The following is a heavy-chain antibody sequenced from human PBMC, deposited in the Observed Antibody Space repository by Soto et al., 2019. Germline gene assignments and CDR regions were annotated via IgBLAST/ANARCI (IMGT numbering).Heavy chain of an antibody. D-gene: IGHD3-3*01. Sequence: ASVKVSCKASGYTFTSYYMHWVRQAPGQGLEWMGIINPSGGSTSYAQKFQGRVTMTRDTSTSTDYMELSSLRSEDTAVYYCAREFGDGYNQGDLDYWGQGTLVTVSS. CDR3: AREFGDGYNQGDLDY. CDR2: INPSGGST. CDR1: GYTFTSYY. J-gene: IGHJ4*02. V-gene: IGHV1-46*01.